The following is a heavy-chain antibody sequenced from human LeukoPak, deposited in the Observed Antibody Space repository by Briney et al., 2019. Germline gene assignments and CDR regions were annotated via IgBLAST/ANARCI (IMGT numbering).Heavy chain of an antibody. D-gene: IGHD3-22*01. Sequence: GGSLRLSCAASGFTFSSYWMHWVRLAPGKGLVWVSRIKYDGTTTTYADSVKGRFSISRDNAKNTVDLQMNSLRDEDTAVYYCARGASSAYYVDYWGQGTLLTVSS. CDR1: GFTFSSYW. J-gene: IGHJ4*02. CDR2: IKYDGTTT. CDR3: ARGASSAYYVDY. V-gene: IGHV3-74*01.